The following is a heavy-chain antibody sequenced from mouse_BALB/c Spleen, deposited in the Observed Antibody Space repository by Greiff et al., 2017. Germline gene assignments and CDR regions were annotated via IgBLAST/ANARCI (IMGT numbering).Heavy chain of an antibody. D-gene: IGHD1-1*02. CDR1: GYSITSGYY. J-gene: IGHJ4*01. V-gene: IGHV3-6*02. CDR3: ARDGNYAMDD. CDR2: ISYDGSN. Sequence: VQLPQSGPGLVKPSQSLSLTCSVTGYSITSGYYWYWIRQLPGNTLEWMGYISYDGSNNYNPSLKNRISITRDTAKNQFFLKLNSVTTEDTATYYCARDGNYAMDDWGQGTSVTVSA.